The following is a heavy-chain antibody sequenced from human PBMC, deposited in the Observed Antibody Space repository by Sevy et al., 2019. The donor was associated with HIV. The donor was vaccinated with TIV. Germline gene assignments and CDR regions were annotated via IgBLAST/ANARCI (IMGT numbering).Heavy chain of an antibody. D-gene: IGHD2-15*01. CDR1: GFTFRRYA. V-gene: IGHV3-30*04. CDR3: GRDGGGDYFDY. J-gene: IGHJ4*02. CDR2: ISYDGSNE. Sequence: GGSLRLSCAASGFTFRRYAMHWVRQAPGKGLEWVTVISYDGSNEYYIDSVKGRFTISRDNSKNILYLQMNSLRPEDTAVYYCGRDGGGDYFDYWGQGTLVTVSS.